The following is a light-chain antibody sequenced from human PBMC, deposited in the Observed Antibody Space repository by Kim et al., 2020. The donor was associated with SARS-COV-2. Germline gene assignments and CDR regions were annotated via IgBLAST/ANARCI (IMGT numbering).Light chain of an antibody. Sequence: PVQSITNACTGTSSDVGGYNFVASNQQHPGKAPKLMMYEVSKPPSGVPDRFSGSKSGNSASLTVSGLQAEDEADYYCCSFAGSTYVFGTGTKVTVL. CDR2: EVS. V-gene: IGLV2-8*01. CDR3: CSFAGSTYV. J-gene: IGLJ1*01. CDR1: SSDVGGYNF.